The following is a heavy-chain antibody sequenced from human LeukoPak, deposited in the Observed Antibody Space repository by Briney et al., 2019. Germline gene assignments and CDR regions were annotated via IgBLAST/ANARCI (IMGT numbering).Heavy chain of an antibody. CDR2: IRSSSSSI. J-gene: IGHJ4*02. D-gene: IGHD3-10*01. CDR3: AREHASGSYFSH. Sequence: PGGSLRLSCAASGFTFSNYNMNWVRQAPGKGLEWVSFIRSSSSSIYYTDSVKGRFTISRDNAKNSLYLQMNSLRAEDTAVYYCAREHASGSYFSHWGQGTLVTVSS. V-gene: IGHV3-21*01. CDR1: GFTFSNYN.